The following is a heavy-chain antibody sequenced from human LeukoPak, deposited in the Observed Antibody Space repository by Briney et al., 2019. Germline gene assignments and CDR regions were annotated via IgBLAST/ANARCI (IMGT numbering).Heavy chain of an antibody. CDR1: GHTFTNYH. CDR3: ATEAPRSYYFDY. J-gene: IGHJ4*02. CDR2: VYATGGVA. Sequence: ASVKVSCKAPGHTFTNYHIHWVRQAPGQGVEWMGAVYATGGVAINTQTFPVRVTMTRDTSTGTVYMELSSLRFEDTAIYYCATEAPRSYYFDYWGQGIQVTVSS. V-gene: IGHV1-46*01.